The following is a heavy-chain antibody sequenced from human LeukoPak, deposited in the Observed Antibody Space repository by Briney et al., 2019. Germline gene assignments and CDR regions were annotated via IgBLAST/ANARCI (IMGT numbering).Heavy chain of an antibody. CDR1: GYTFTSYG. CDR2: ISSYNGNT. D-gene: IGHD1-14*01. V-gene: IGHV1-18*01. J-gene: IGHJ5*02. CDR3: ARDRQGSGPRPPETNWFDP. Sequence: ASVKVSCKASGYTFTSYGITWVRQAPGQGLEWMGWISSYNGNTIYARNLQGRITMTTDTFTSTAYMELRSLISDDTAVYYCARDRQGSGPRPPETNWFDPWGKGTLVTVSS.